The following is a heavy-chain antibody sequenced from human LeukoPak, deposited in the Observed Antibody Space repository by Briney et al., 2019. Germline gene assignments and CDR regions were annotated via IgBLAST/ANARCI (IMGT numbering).Heavy chain of an antibody. CDR3: ARAITMVRGVRHYYYYYGMDV. Sequence: GGSLRLSCAASGFTFSSYSMNWVRQAPGKGLEWVSYISSSSSTIYYADSVKGRFTISRDNSKNTLYLQMNSLRAEDTAVYYCARAITMVRGVRHYYYYYGMDVWGQGTTVTVSS. V-gene: IGHV3-48*01. CDR1: GFTFSSYS. D-gene: IGHD3-10*01. J-gene: IGHJ6*02. CDR2: ISSSSSTI.